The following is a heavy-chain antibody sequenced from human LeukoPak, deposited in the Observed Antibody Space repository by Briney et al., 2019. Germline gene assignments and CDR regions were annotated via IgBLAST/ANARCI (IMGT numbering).Heavy chain of an antibody. J-gene: IGHJ4*02. CDR2: LFDSVNT. V-gene: IGHV4-59*11. D-gene: IGHD5-18*01. CDR1: GGSISSHY. Sequence: PSETLSLTCTVPGGSISSHYWSWIRQPPGKGLELIDYLFDSVNTKDNPSLQSRLTLSADTSKNPFSLRLSSLTAADTAVYYCATIKRGSIFGYFDFWGQGIKVTVSS. CDR3: ATIKRGSIFGYFDF.